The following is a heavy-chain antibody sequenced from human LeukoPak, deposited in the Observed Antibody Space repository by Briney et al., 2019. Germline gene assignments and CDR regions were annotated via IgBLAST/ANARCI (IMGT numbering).Heavy chain of an antibody. CDR3: ARAARSGYYTDY. Sequence: SQTLSLTCAVAGASLSGYYWSWIRQAPGEGLEWIGEISHSGSTNYNPSLKSQVTISVDTSKNQFSLKLSSVTAADTAVYSCARAARSGYYTDYWGQGTLVTVYS. CDR1: GASLSGYY. V-gene: IGHV4-34*09. CDR2: ISHSGST. D-gene: IGHD3-3*01. J-gene: IGHJ4*02.